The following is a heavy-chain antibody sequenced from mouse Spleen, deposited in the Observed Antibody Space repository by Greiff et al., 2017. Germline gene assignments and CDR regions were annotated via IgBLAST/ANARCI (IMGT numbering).Heavy chain of an antibody. Sequence: EVQLVESGGGLVKPGGSLKLSCAASGFAFSSYDMSWVRQTPEKRLEWVAYISSGGGSTYYPDTVKGRFTISRDNAKNTLYLQMSSLKSEDTAMYYCARHYDGYAMDYWGQGTSVTVSS. CDR3: ARHYDGYAMDY. CDR1: GFAFSSYD. J-gene: IGHJ4*01. D-gene: IGHD2-3*01. V-gene: IGHV5-12-1*01. CDR2: ISSGGGST.